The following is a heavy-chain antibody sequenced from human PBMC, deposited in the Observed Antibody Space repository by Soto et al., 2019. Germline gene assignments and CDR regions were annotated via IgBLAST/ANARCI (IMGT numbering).Heavy chain of an antibody. D-gene: IGHD1-1*01. CDR3: AVGTPHDY. Sequence: PGGSLRLSCAASGFTFSSYDMHWVRQAPGKGLEWVAVISYDGSNKYYADSVKGRFTISRDNSKNTLYLQMNSLRAEDTAVYYCAVGTPHDYWGQGTLVTVSS. V-gene: IGHV3-30-3*01. CDR1: GFTFSSYD. CDR2: ISYDGSNK. J-gene: IGHJ4*02.